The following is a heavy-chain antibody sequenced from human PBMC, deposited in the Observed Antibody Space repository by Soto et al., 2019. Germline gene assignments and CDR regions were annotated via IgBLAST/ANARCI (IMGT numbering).Heavy chain of an antibody. CDR2: INPSGGST. D-gene: IGHD2-15*01. CDR3: ARDSVVVVAAIPGRWFDP. Sequence: GASVKVSCKASGYTFTRYYMHWVRQAPGQGLERMGIINPSGGSTSYAQKFQGRVTMTRDTSTSTVYMELSSLRSEDTAVYYCARDSVVVVAAIPGRWFDPWGQGTLVTVSS. J-gene: IGHJ5*02. V-gene: IGHV1-46*01. CDR1: GYTFTRYY.